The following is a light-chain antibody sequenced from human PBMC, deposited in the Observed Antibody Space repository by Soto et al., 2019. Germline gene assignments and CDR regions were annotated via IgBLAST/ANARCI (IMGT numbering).Light chain of an antibody. Sequence: DIQLIQSPSTLSASVGDRVTITCRASQTITNLLAWFQQKPGKAPEILIYKASSLQSGVPSRFSGSGSGTEFTLTISSLQPDDSATYYCLQYYDYRTFGQGTKVDI. J-gene: IGKJ1*01. V-gene: IGKV1-5*03. CDR2: KAS. CDR3: LQYYDYRT. CDR1: QTITNL.